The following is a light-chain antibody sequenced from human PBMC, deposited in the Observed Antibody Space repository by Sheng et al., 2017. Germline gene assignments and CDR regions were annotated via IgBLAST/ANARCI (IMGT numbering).Light chain of an antibody. CDR1: RTINSY. CDR2: AAS. Sequence: DIQMTQSPSSLSASVGDRVTITCRASRTINSYFNWYQQKPGKAPKLLIYAASTLQSGVPSRFSGSGSGTDFTLTISCLQSEDFATYYCQQYYSYPPFTFGPGTKVDIK. CDR3: QQYYSYPPFT. V-gene: IGKV1-39*01. J-gene: IGKJ3*01.